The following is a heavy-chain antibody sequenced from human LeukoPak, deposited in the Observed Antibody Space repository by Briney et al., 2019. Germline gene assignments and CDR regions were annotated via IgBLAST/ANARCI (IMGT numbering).Heavy chain of an antibody. Sequence: PGGSLRLSCAASGFTFSSYAMHWVRQAPGKGLEWVAVISYDGSNKYYADSVKGRFTISRDNSKNTLYLQMNSLRAEDTAVYYCARDLTGGYYDSSGYFFDYWGQGTLVTVSS. D-gene: IGHD3-22*01. CDR2: ISYDGSNK. V-gene: IGHV3-30-3*01. CDR3: ARDLTGGYYDSSGYFFDY. J-gene: IGHJ4*02. CDR1: GFTFSSYA.